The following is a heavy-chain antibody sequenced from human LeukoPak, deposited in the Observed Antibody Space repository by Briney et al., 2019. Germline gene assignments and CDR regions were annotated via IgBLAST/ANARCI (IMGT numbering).Heavy chain of an antibody. CDR2: IIPIFGTA. D-gene: IGHD6-13*01. J-gene: IGHJ5*02. CDR3: AREEGGYSINWFDP. V-gene: IGHV1-69*13. Sequence: ASVKVSCKASGGTFSSYAISWVRQAPGQGLEWMGGIIPIFGTANYAQKFQGRVTITADESTSTAYMELSSLRSEDTAVYYCAREEGGYSINWFDPWGQGTLVTVSS. CDR1: GGTFSSYA.